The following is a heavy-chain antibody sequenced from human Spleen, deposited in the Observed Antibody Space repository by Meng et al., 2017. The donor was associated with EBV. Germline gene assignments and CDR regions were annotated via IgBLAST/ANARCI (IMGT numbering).Heavy chain of an antibody. CDR3: ARGGPGYGYFDF. D-gene: IGHD4-23*01. J-gene: IGHJ4*02. CDR2: ISTYNSGT. V-gene: IGHV1-18*01. Sequence: VRLGPSGGEGKEPAVSVMVSCKTSGYTFTGYDINWVHQGPGQGVEWVGCISTYNSGTKFPERFRGRLSMTTETSTAPDYMELRSRRSDDTAVYFCARGGPGYGYFDFWGQGSLVTVSS. CDR1: GYTFTGYD.